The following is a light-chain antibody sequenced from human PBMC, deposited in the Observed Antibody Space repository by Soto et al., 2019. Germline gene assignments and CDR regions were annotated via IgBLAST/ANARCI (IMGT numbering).Light chain of an antibody. CDR2: GSS. CDR3: HQRSTWPLT. Sequence: EIVLTQSPATLSLSPGERAALSCRASQSVSRYLAWYQQKPGQAPRLLIYGSSNRATGIPARFSGSGSGTDFTLTISSLEAEDFAVYYCHQRSTWPLTFGGGTKVEIK. J-gene: IGKJ4*01. V-gene: IGKV3-11*01. CDR1: QSVSRY.